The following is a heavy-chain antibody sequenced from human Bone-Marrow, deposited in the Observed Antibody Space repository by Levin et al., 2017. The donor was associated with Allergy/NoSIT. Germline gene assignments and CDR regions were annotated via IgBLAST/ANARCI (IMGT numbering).Heavy chain of an antibody. D-gene: IGHD2-15*01. Sequence: PGGSLRLSCAASGFTFSDYYMSWIRQAPGKGLEWVSYISSSGSTIYYADSVKGRFTISRDNAKNSLYLQMNSLRAEDTAVYYCARPRGYCSGGSCYGGGPERGQGTLVTVSS. J-gene: IGHJ4*02. V-gene: IGHV3-11*01. CDR2: ISSSGSTI. CDR1: GFTFSDYY. CDR3: ARPRGYCSGGSCYGGGPE.